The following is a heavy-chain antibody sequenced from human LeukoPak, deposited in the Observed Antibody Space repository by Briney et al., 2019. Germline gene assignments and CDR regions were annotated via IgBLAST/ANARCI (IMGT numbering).Heavy chain of an antibody. CDR3: ARRYDPWYYYMDV. Sequence: PSETLSLTCAVYGGSFSGYYWSWIRQSPGKGLEWIGEINHSGSTNYNPSLKSRVTISVDTSKNQFSLKLSSVTAADTAVYYCARRYDPWYYYMDVWGKGTTVTISS. D-gene: IGHD5-12*01. CDR1: GGSFSGYY. CDR2: INHSGST. J-gene: IGHJ6*03. V-gene: IGHV4-34*01.